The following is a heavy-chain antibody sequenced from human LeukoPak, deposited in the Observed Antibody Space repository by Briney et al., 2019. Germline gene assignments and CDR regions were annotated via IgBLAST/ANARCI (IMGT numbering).Heavy chain of an antibody. V-gene: IGHV1-69*13. CDR2: IIPIFGTA. D-gene: IGHD1-26*01. CDR3: ASGGATITQRYFDL. Sequence: ASVKVSCKASGGTSSSYAISWVRQAPGQGLEWMGGIIPIFGTANYAQKFQGRVTITADESTSTAYMELSSLRSEDTAVYYCASGGATITQRYFDLWGRGTLVTVSS. CDR1: GGTSSSYA. J-gene: IGHJ2*01.